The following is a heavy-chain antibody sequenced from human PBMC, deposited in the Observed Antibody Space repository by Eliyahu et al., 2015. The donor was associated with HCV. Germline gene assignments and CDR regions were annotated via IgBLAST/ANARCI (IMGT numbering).Heavy chain of an antibody. D-gene: IGHD6-19*01. CDR2: IGTAGDT. V-gene: IGHV3-13*04. Sequence: EVQLVESGGGLVQPGGSLRLSCAASGFTFSSYDMHWVRQATGKGLEWVSAIGTAGDTYYPGSVKGRFTISRENAKNSLYLQMNSLRAGDTAVYYCARRVAVAGTTSYAFDIWGQGTMVTVSS. CDR3: ARRVAVAGTTSYAFDI. J-gene: IGHJ3*02. CDR1: GFTFSSYD.